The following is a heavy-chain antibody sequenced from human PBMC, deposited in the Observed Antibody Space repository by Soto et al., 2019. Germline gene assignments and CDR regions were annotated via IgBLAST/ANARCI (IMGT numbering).Heavy chain of an antibody. D-gene: IGHD5-18*01. J-gene: IGHJ4*02. V-gene: IGHV1-18*01. CDR3: ARDYSSYGPFDY. Sequence: ASVKVSCKASGYTFTTYGITWLRQAPGQGLEWMGWISAYNGNTNYAQKLQGRVTMTTDTSTSTAYMELRSLRSDDTAVYYCARDYSSYGPFDYWGQGTLVTVSS. CDR1: GYTFTTYG. CDR2: ISAYNGNT.